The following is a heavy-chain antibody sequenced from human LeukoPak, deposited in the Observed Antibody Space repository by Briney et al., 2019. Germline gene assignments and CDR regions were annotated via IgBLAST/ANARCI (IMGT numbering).Heavy chain of an antibody. CDR3: ARDIGQGSSYLYDY. V-gene: IGHV1-2*02. D-gene: IGHD6-13*01. J-gene: IGHJ4*02. CDR2: INPKSGGT. CDR1: GYTFTVYY. Sequence: ASVKVSCKASGYTFTVYYMHWVRQAPGQRLEWMGWINPKSGGTSYAQKFQGRVTMTRDTSITTAYMELRSLRSADTALSSCARDIGQGSSYLYDYWGQGTLVTVSS.